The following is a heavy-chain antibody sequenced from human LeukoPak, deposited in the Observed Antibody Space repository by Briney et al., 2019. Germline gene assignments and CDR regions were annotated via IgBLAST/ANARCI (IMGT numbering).Heavy chain of an antibody. CDR2: ISSSGSTI. V-gene: IGHV3-48*03. J-gene: IGHJ4*02. CDR3: ARSSSGWWMFEY. CDR1: GFTFSSYE. Sequence: GGSLRLSCAASGFTFSSYEMNWVRQAPGKGLEWVSYISSSGSTIYYADSVKGRFTISRDNAKNSLYLQMNSLRVEDTAVYYCARSSSGWWMFEYWGQGALVTVSS. D-gene: IGHD6-13*01.